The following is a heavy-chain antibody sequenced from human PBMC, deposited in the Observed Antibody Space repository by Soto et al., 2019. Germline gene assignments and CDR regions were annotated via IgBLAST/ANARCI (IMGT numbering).Heavy chain of an antibody. CDR1: GYTFTGYY. D-gene: IGHD6-25*01. V-gene: IGHV1-2*04. J-gene: IGHJ6*02. CDR3: ARSPAGPFYYGMDV. CDR2: INPNSGGT. Sequence: ASVKVSCKASGYTFTGYYMHWVRQAPGQGLEWMGWINPNSGGTNYAQKFQGWVTMTRDTSISTAYMELSRLRSDDTAVYYCARSPAGPFYYGMDVWGQGTTVTISS.